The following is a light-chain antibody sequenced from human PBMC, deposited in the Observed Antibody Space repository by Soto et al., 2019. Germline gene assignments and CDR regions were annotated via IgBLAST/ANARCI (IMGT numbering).Light chain of an antibody. Sequence: EVGLTQSPGTLSLSPGERATLSCRASQSVTSSYLAWYQQKPCQAPRLPIYGASSRATVIPDRFSGSGSGTDFTLTIRRLEPEFFAGCYCTQYGRPPYSFGQRTKLEIK. CDR2: GAS. CDR3: TQYGRPPYS. J-gene: IGKJ2*01. CDR1: QSVTSSY. V-gene: IGKV3-20*01.